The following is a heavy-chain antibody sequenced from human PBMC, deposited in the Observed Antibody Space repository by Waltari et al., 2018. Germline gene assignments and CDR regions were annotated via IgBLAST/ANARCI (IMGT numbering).Heavy chain of an antibody. D-gene: IGHD3-3*01. CDR1: GDSINNSRCY. J-gene: IGHJ4*02. CDR3: ATSLQFLDWFLF. CDR2: VFYTGKT. Sequence: QLQLQESGPGHVKPSETLSLTCTVSGDSINNSRCYWGWIRQIPGKGLEWLGSVFYTGKTYYNPFLDSPISVSVDTSKNQFSLTVPSVTAADTALYYCATSLQFLDWFLFWGQGTLVTVSS. V-gene: IGHV4-39*01.